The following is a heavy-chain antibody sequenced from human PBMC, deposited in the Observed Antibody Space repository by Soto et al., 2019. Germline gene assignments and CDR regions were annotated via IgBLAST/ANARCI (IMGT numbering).Heavy chain of an antibody. CDR3: TTEAYDNSGSLAFDI. CDR1: GGSISSGDYY. Sequence: SETLSLTCTVSGGSISSGDYYWSWIRQPPGKSLEWIGYIYYSGSTYYNPSLKSRVTLSVDTSQSQFSLKLNSVTAADTAVYYCTTEAYDNSGSLAFDIWGPGTLVTVSS. D-gene: IGHD3-22*01. CDR2: IYYSGST. V-gene: IGHV4-30-4*01. J-gene: IGHJ3*02.